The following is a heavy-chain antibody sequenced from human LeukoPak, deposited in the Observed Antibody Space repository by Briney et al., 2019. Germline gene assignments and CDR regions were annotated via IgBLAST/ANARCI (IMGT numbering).Heavy chain of an antibody. CDR1: GYTFTSYG. D-gene: IGHD3-22*01. J-gene: IGHJ4*02. CDR2: ISAYNGNT. CDR3: ARDISYYYDSSGYYFDY. Sequence: ASVKVSCKASGYTFTSYGISWVRQAPGQGLEWMGWISAYNGNTNYAQKLQGRVTMTTDTSTSTACMELRSLRSDDTAVYYCARDISYYYDSSGYYFDYWGQGTLVTVSS. V-gene: IGHV1-18*01.